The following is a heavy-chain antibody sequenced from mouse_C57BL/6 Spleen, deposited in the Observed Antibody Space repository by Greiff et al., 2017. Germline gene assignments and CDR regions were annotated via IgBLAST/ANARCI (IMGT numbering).Heavy chain of an antibody. J-gene: IGHJ2*01. CDR2: INYDGSST. CDR1: GFTFSDYY. D-gene: IGHD3-2*02. CDR3: AREGDSSGSFDY. Sequence: EVMLVESEGGLVQPGSSMKLSCTASGFTFSDYYMAWVRQVPEKGLEWVANINYDGSSTYYLDSLKSRFIISRDNAKNILYLQMSSLKSEDTATYYCAREGDSSGSFDYWGQGTTLTVSS. V-gene: IGHV5-16*01.